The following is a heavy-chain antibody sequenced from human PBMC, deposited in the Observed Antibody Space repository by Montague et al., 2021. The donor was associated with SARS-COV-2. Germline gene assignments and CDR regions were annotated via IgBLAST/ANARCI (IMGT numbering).Heavy chain of an antibody. V-gene: IGHV4-59*01. CDR2: IYYSGST. D-gene: IGHD6-19*01. J-gene: IGHJ3*02. CDR1: GGSISSYY. Sequence: SETLSLTCTVSGGSISSYYWSWIRQPPGKGLEWIGYIYYSGSTNYNPSLQSRLTISVDTSKNQFSLKLSSVTAADTAVYYCATGTGWFADGFVIWDQGTMVTVSS. CDR3: ATGTGWFADGFVI.